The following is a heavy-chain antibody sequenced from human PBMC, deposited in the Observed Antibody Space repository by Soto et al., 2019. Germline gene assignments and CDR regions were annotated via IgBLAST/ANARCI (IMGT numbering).Heavy chain of an antibody. Sequence: SETLPLTCEVSGVSVSNRTHYWTWIRQPPGKGLEWIGFLYYGGTNYNPSLKSRLTIALDTSKNQISLNLSSVTAADTAVYYCVRRSTVSYYAVDVWGQGTTVTVSS. CDR1: GVSVSNRTHY. CDR2: LYYGGT. CDR3: VRRSTVSYYAVDV. D-gene: IGHD4-17*01. V-gene: IGHV4-61*01. J-gene: IGHJ6*02.